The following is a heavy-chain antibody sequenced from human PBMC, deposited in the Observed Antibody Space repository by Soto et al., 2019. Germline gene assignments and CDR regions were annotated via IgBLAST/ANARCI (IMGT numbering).Heavy chain of an antibody. D-gene: IGHD1-1*01. CDR2: ISNDGSSQ. V-gene: IGHV3-30*04. J-gene: IGHJ4*02. CDR1: GFTFRSYS. Sequence: QVQLVESGGGVVQSGGSLRLSCAASGFTFRSYSMHWVRQAAGKGPECVAMISNDGSSQDYADSVKGRFTISRENSKNTLYLQMNSLRAEDTAMYFCAASLDDTSSYYWNHFDYWGQGTLVAVSS. CDR3: AASLDDTSSYYWNHFDY.